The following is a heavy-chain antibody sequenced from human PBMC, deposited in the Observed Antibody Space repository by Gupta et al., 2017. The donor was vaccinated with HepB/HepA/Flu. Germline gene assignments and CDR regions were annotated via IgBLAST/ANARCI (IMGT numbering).Heavy chain of an antibody. J-gene: IGHJ4*02. D-gene: IGHD3-22*01. Sequence: QLQLQESGPGLVKPSETLSLTCTVSGGSISSSSYYWGWIRQPPGKGLEWIGSIYYSGSPYYNPSLKSRVTISVDTSKNQFSLKLSSVTAADTAVYYCVSYDRSLVFSWGQGTLVTVSS. CDR3: VSYDRSLVFS. V-gene: IGHV4-39*01. CDR2: IYYSGSP. CDR1: GGSISSSSYY.